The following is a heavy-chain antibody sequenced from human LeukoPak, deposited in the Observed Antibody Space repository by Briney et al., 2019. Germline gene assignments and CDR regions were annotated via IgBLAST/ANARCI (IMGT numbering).Heavy chain of an antibody. CDR1: GGSISSDY. Sequence: PSETLSLTCTVSGGSISSDYWIWIRQPAGKGLEWIGRIYSSGSTNYNPSLESRVTMSIDTSKNQFSLKPRSVTAADTAVYYCARDPGGCSGGSCYYYFDHWGQGTLVTVSS. CDR3: ARDPGGCSGGSCYYYFDH. J-gene: IGHJ4*02. CDR2: IYSSGST. D-gene: IGHD2-15*01. V-gene: IGHV4-4*07.